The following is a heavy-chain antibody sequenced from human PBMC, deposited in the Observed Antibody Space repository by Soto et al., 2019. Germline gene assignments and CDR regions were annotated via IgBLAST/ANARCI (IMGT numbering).Heavy chain of an antibody. CDR3: AKDRLTKGFYAMEG. CDR2: IKSKIDGAAT. Sequence: VGSLRLSCVSSVFTFSNAWMSWVRHCPGKWLEWIGRIKSKIDGAATDHAAPVKGRFTISRDDSKDTLYLQMDSLRTEDSGVYYCAKDRLTKGFYAMEGWGQGTAFRVSS. CDR1: VFTFSNAW. D-gene: IGHD2-2*01. J-gene: IGHJ6*01. V-gene: IGHV3-15*01.